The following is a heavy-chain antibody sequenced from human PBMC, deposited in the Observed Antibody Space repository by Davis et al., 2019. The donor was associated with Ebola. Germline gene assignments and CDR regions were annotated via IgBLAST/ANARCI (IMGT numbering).Heavy chain of an antibody. CDR2: ISYDGSNK. CDR1: GFTFSSYA. V-gene: IGHV3-30*04. Sequence: GESLKISCAASGFTFSSYAMHWVRQAPGKGLEWVAVISYDGSNKYYADSVKGRFTISRDNSKNTLYLQMNSLRAEDTAVYYCARWIPQSEYILDCWGQGTLVTVSS. CDR3: ARWIPQSEYILDC. J-gene: IGHJ4*02. D-gene: IGHD5-18*01.